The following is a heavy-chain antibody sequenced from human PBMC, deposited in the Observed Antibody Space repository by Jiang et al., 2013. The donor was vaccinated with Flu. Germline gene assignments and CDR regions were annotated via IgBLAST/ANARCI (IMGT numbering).Heavy chain of an antibody. Sequence: SGYSFTSYWISWVRQMPGKAGVDGRIDPSDSYTNYSPSFQGHVTISADKSISTAYLQWSSLKASDTAMYYCARHSQLLYLNDYWGQGTLVTVSS. V-gene: IGHV5-10-1*01. CDR1: GYSFTSYW. J-gene: IGHJ4*02. CDR2: IDPSDSYT. D-gene: IGHD2-2*02. CDR3: ARHSQLLYLNDY.